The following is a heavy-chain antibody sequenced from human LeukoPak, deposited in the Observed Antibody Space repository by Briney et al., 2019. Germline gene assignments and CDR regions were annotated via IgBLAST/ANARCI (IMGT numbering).Heavy chain of an antibody. CDR1: GGSISSSSYY. Sequence: KASETLSLTCTVSGGSISSSSYYWGWIRQPPGKGLEWIGSIYYSGSTYYNPSLKSRVTISVDTSKNQFSLKLSSVTAADTAVYYCARQPLGSGWTGAFDIWGQGTIVTVSS. J-gene: IGHJ3*02. V-gene: IGHV4-39*01. D-gene: IGHD6-19*01. CDR3: ARQPLGSGWTGAFDI. CDR2: IYYSGST.